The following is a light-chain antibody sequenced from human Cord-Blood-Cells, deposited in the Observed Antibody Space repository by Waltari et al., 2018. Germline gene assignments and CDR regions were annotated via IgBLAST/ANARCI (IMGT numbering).Light chain of an antibody. Sequence: EIAMTQYHATLSVSPGERATLSCRASQSVSSNLAWYQQNPGQAPRLLIYGASTRATGIPARFSGSGSGTEFTLTISSLQSEDFAVYYCQQYNNWPRGTFGQGTKVEIK. V-gene: IGKV3-15*01. CDR2: GAS. CDR1: QSVSSN. J-gene: IGKJ1*01. CDR3: QQYNNWPRGT.